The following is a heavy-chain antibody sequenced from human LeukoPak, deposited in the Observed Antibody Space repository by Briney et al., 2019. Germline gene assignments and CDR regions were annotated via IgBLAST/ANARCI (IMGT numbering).Heavy chain of an antibody. D-gene: IGHD3-22*01. V-gene: IGHV1-69*13. Sequence: SVKVSFKASGGTFRSFAISWVRQAPGQGLEWMGGIIPIFRTANYAQKFQGRVTITADESTSTAYMELSSLRSEDTAVYCCARALRYYSDSSGYAFDYWGQGTLVTVSS. CDR3: ARALRYYSDSSGYAFDY. CDR1: GGTFRSFA. CDR2: IIPIFRTA. J-gene: IGHJ4*02.